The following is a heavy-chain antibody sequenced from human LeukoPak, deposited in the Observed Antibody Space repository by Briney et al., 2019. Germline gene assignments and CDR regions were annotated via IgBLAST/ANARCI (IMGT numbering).Heavy chain of an antibody. D-gene: IGHD1-1*01. CDR3: ARDHNWAFDF. CDR1: GFSFSLYP. CDR2: IRDSGGEM. J-gene: IGHJ4*02. Sequence: GGSLRLSCAASGFSFSLYPMTWVRQAPGKGLEWLSNIRDSGGEMYYADSVKGRFTITRDNAKNTLYLQMNGLRVEDTAVYFCARDHNWAFDFWGRGSLVTVSS. V-gene: IGHV3-48*01.